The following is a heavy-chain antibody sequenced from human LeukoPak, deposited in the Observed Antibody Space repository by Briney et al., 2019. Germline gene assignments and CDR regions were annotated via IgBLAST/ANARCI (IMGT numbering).Heavy chain of an antibody. D-gene: IGHD6-19*01. CDR2: INNDGSDT. CDR1: GFTFSRSW. V-gene: IGHV3-74*01. J-gene: IGHJ4*02. Sequence: GGSLRLSCVASGFTFSRSWMHWVRQAPGKGLVWVSRINNDGSDTNYADSVKGRFTISRDNAKNTVYLQMNSLRAEDTAVYYCAKIAVAGSSGNCWGQGTLVTVSS. CDR3: AKIAVAGSSGNC.